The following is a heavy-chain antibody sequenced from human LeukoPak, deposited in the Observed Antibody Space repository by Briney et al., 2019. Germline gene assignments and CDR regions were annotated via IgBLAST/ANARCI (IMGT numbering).Heavy chain of an antibody. J-gene: IGHJ4*02. V-gene: IGHV1-18*01. D-gene: IGHD1-26*01. CDR3: ARDSIRGSYYNY. CDR2: ISAYNGNT. Sequence: ASVKVSCKASGYTFTSYGISRVRQAPGQGLEWMGWISAYNGNTNYAQKLQGRVTITTDTSTSTAYMELRSLRSDDTAVYYCARDSIRGSYYNYWGQGTLVTVSS. CDR1: GYTFTSYG.